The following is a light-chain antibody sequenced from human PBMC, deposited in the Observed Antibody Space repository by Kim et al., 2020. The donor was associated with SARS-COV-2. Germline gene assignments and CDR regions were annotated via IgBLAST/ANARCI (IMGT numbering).Light chain of an antibody. V-gene: IGLV2-14*03. CDR2: DVS. CDR3: NSYTSSSVV. J-gene: IGLJ2*01. Sequence: PGQSITISCTGTSSDVGCYNYVSWYQQHPGKAPKLMIYDVSNRPSGVSNRFSGSKSGNTASLTISGLQAEDEADYYCNSYTSSSVVFGGGTQLTVL. CDR1: SSDVGCYNY.